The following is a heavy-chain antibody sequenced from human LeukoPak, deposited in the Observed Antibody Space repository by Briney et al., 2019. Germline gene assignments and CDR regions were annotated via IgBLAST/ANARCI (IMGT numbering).Heavy chain of an antibody. D-gene: IGHD6-19*01. CDR1: GASTTNGIYY. CDR2: VHNVGST. Sequence: SETLSLTCTVSGASTTNGIYYWAWIRQSPGKGLEWIGSVHNVGSTYYNLSLRSRVTMSIDTSKNQFSLRLNSVTAADTAVYYCARHAEYNSGWHFYLDHWGQGILVTVSS. V-gene: IGHV4-39*01. J-gene: IGHJ4*02. CDR3: ARHAEYNSGWHFYLDH.